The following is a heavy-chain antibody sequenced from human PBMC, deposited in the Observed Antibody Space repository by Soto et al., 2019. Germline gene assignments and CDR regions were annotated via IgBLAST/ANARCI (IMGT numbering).Heavy chain of an antibody. CDR3: ARVLSYGVCDY. Sequence: QVQLVQSGAEVKKTEASVKVSCKASCYTFTSYGISWVRQAPGQGLEWMGWNSAYNGNTNHAQKLQGKVTMTTDTSPSTAYMELRSLRSDDRGVYYCARVLSYGVCDYWGQGTLVTVSS. V-gene: IGHV1-18*01. D-gene: IGHD5-18*01. CDR1: CYTFTSYG. J-gene: IGHJ4*02. CDR2: NSAYNGNT.